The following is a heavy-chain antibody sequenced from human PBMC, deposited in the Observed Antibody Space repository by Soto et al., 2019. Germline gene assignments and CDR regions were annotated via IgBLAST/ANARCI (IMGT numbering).Heavy chain of an antibody. Sequence: ASVEASCKASGYTLTSNYMHWVRQAPGRGLEWMGIINPSGGSTSYAQKFQGRVTITRDTSTSTVYMELSSLRSEDTAVYYCARGKDSIYYYGMDVWGQGTTVTVSS. D-gene: IGHD2-15*01. CDR1: GYTLTSNY. CDR3: ARGKDSIYYYGMDV. CDR2: INPSGGST. V-gene: IGHV1-46*01. J-gene: IGHJ6*02.